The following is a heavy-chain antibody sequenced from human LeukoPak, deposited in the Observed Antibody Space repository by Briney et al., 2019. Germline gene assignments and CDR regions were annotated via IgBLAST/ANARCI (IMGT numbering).Heavy chain of an antibody. Sequence: ASVKVSCKASGYTFTSYYMHWVRQAPGQGLEWMGIVNPSGGSTSYAQKFQGRVTMTRDMSTSTVYMELSSLRSEDTAVYYCARDRERLRYFDARGEVLDPWGQGTLVTVSS. V-gene: IGHV1-46*01. D-gene: IGHD3-9*01. CDR3: ARDRERLRYFDARGEVLDP. CDR2: VNPSGGST. CDR1: GYTFTSYY. J-gene: IGHJ5*02.